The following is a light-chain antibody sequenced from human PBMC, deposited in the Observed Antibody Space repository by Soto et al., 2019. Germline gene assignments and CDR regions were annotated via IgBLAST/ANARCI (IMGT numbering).Light chain of an antibody. Sequence: EIVLTKSPGTLSFSPGERSTLSCRAIQIVSSNNLAWYQQKPGQPPRPLIYDVYNRASGIPARFSGSGSETDFTLTISSLEPEDFAVYYCQQRSDWPLTFGQGTRLEIK. CDR1: QIVSSNN. J-gene: IGKJ5*01. CDR3: QQRSDWPLT. V-gene: IGKV3D-20*02. CDR2: DVY.